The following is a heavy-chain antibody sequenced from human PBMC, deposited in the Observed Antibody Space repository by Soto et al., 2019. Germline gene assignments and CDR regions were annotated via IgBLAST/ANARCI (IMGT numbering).Heavy chain of an antibody. CDR3: ARGRRHCSSTSGQLAY. CDR2: INHSGST. D-gene: IGHD2-2*01. Sequence: QVQLQQWGAGLLKPSETLSLTCAVYGGSFSGYYWSWIRQPPGKGLEWIGEINHSGSTNYNPSLRRRVPIPVDTSKNQFSVTLSSVPAADPAVYCCARGRRHCSSTSGQLAYGGQGTMVTVSS. CDR1: GGSFSGYY. V-gene: IGHV4-34*01. J-gene: IGHJ4*02.